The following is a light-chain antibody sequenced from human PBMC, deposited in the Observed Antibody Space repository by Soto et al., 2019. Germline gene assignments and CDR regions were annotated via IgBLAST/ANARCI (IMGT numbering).Light chain of an antibody. CDR3: QQYGNSPPT. J-gene: IGKJ1*01. CDR2: GAS. Sequence: EIVLTQSPGTLSLSPGERATLSCRASQTISSNSLAWYQQKPGQAPRLLIYGASNRATGIPGRFSGSGSGTDFTLTISRLEPEDFALFYCQQYGNSPPTFGQGTKVEIK. CDR1: QTISSNS. V-gene: IGKV3-20*01.